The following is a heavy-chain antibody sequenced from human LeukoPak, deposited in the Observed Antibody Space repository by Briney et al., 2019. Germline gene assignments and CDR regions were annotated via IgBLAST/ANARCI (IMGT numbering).Heavy chain of an antibody. CDR3: ARGQRYSTSPFDY. J-gene: IGHJ4*02. CDR2: IVGSSST. V-gene: IGHV3-21*01. CDR1: GFTFSNFA. Sequence: GGSLRLSCAASGFTFSNFAMTWVRQAPGKGLEWVSSIVGSSSTYYADSLKGRFTISRDNAKNSLFLQMNSLRDKDTAVYYCARGQRYSTSPFDYWGQGALVTVSS. D-gene: IGHD3-16*02.